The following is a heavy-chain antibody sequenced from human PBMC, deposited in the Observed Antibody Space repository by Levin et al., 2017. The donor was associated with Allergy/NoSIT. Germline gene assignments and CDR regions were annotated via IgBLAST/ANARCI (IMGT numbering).Heavy chain of an antibody. CDR1: GFTFSSYS. Sequence: PGGSLRLSCAASGFTFSSYSMNWVRQAPGKGLEWVSSISSSSSYIYYADSVKGRFTISRDNAKNSLYLQMNSLRAEDTAVYYCARVPSSYDILTGYYKTLYFDYWGQGTLVTVSS. V-gene: IGHV3-21*01. CDR2: ISSSSSYI. CDR3: ARVPSSYDILTGYYKTLYFDY. D-gene: IGHD3-9*01. J-gene: IGHJ4*02.